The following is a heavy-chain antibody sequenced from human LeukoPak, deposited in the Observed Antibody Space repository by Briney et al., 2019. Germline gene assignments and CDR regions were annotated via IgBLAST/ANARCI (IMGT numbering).Heavy chain of an antibody. CDR2: TSSDLNVK. CDR3: AREGYYGSGSPPSLYFDY. D-gene: IGHD3-10*01. J-gene: IGHJ4*02. Sequence: GSLRLSCAASGIPFRSYGMHWVRQAPGKGLEWMAVTSSDLNVKLYADSVKGRFTISRDNSRSTLYLQMNSLRPEDTAIYYCAREGYYGSGSPPSLYFDYWGQGTLVTVSS. V-gene: IGHV3-30*03. CDR1: GIPFRSYG.